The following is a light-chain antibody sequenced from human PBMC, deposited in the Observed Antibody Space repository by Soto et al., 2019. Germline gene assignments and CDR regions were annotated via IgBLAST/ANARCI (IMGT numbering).Light chain of an antibody. CDR3: ATWDDSLIGPV. CDR1: SSNIGINF. Sequence: QSVLTQPPSASGTPGQRVTISCSGSSSNIGINFVSWYQQLPGTAPKLLIYMNDQRPSGVPDRFSGSKSGTSASLAISGLRSEDEADYYCATWDDSLIGPVFGGGTQLTVL. V-gene: IGLV1-47*01. CDR2: MND. J-gene: IGLJ3*02.